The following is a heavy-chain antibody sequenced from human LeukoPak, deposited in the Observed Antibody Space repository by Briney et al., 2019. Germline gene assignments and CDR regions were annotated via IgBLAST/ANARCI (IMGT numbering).Heavy chain of an antibody. CDR2: IDWDDDK. Sequence: SGPALVKPTQTLTLTCTFSGFSLSTSGMCVSWIRQPPGKALEWLARIDWDDDKFYSTSLKTRLTISKDTSKNQVVLTMTNMDPVDTATYYCARDSYSSGWSPFDYWGQGTLVTVSS. V-gene: IGHV2-70*17. CDR1: GFSLSTSGMC. D-gene: IGHD6-19*01. CDR3: ARDSYSSGWSPFDY. J-gene: IGHJ4*02.